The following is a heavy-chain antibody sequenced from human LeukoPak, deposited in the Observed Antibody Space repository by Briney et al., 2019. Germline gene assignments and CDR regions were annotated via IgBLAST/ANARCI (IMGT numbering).Heavy chain of an antibody. D-gene: IGHD3-22*01. CDR2: INPDGGNT. V-gene: IGHV1-46*01. Sequence: ASVKVSCKASGYTFTNSYIHWVRQAPGQVLEWMGLINPDGGNTNYAQNFQGRVTLTRDTSTSTVYMELSSLRAEDTAVYYCAREPDYYDSSGYSPNDYWGQGTLVTVSS. J-gene: IGHJ4*02. CDR1: GYTFTNSY. CDR3: AREPDYYDSSGYSPNDY.